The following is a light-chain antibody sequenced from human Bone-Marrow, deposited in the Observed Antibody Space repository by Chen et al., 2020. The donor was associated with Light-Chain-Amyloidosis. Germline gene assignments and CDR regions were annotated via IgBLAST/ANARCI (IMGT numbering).Light chain of an antibody. CDR2: DVS. V-gene: IGLV2-14*03. CDR3: SSYTSSSFYV. J-gene: IGLJ1*01. Sequence: QSALPQTASVSGSPGQSITISCTGTRSDVGGYNYVSWYQQHPGKAPKLMIYDVSNRPAGVSNRFSGSKSGNMASLTISGLQAEDEADYYCSSYTSSSFYVFGTGTKVTVL. CDR1: RSDVGGYNY.